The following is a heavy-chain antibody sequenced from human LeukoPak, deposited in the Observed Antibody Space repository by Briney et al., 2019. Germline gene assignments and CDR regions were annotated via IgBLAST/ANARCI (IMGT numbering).Heavy chain of an antibody. J-gene: IGHJ4*02. Sequence: GGSLRLSCAASGFTFSDYYMSWIRQAPGKGLEWVSYISSSGSTIYYADSVKGRFTISRDNAKNSLYLQMNSLRAEDTAVYYCAKWIAVGKIDYWGQGTLVTVSS. CDR3: AKWIAVGKIDY. CDR2: ISSSGSTI. V-gene: IGHV3-11*01. D-gene: IGHD6-19*01. CDR1: GFTFSDYY.